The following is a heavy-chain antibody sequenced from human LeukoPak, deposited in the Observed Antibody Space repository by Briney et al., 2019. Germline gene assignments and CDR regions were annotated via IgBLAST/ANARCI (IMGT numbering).Heavy chain of an antibody. CDR1: GASISSGDYS. V-gene: IGHV4-30-2*01. J-gene: IGHJ4*02. Sequence: SETLSLTCSVSGASISSGDYSWSWIRQPPGKGREWIGYIYHSGGTYYNPSLKSRVTISLDRSNNQFSLKLSSVTAADTAVYYCARTPNMITFGGVAVPSYCDYWGQGTLVTVSS. CDR3: ARTPNMITFGGVAVPSYCDY. D-gene: IGHD3-16*01. CDR2: IYHSGGT.